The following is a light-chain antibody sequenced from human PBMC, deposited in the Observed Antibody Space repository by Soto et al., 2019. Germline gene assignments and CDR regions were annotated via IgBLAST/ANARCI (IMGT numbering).Light chain of an antibody. CDR3: QQYGRSPLT. CDR1: QSVDSNY. CDR2: GAF. V-gene: IGKV3-20*01. Sequence: EIALTQSPCTLSLSPGDRATLSCRASQSVDSNYVAWYQLFPGQPPRLLIYGAFTRATGVPHRFSGSGSGSDFTLTISRLEPEDFAVYSCQQYGRSPLTFGVGTKVDIK. J-gene: IGKJ4*01.